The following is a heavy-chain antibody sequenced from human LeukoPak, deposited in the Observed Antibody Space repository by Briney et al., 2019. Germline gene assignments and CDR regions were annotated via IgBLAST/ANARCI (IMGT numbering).Heavy chain of an antibody. CDR3: TRARYVGYSSSWRYYYYGMDV. V-gene: IGHV3-15*01. J-gene: IGHJ6*02. D-gene: IGHD6-13*01. CDR1: GFTFSDAW. CDR2: IKSKVHGETI. Sequence: GGSLRLSCAASGFTFSDAWMNWVRQAPGEGLEWLGRIKSKVHGETIDYAAPVKGRFTISRDDSKNTLYLEMNSLKTEDTAVYYCTRARYVGYSSSWRYYYYGMDVWGQGTTVTVSS.